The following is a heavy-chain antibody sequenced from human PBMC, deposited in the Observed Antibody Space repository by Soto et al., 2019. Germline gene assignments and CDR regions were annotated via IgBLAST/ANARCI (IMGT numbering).Heavy chain of an antibody. J-gene: IGHJ5*02. Sequence: VQLQESGPGLVKPSGTLSLTCTVSGGSISTTNWWSWVRQSPGKGLEWIGEILHIGSTNYNPSLKSPDTISIDKSKNQFALRLRSVTAADTAVYYCASGFDSDGLYNGGHPWGQGTLVSVSS. CDR1: GGSISTTNW. CDR3: ASGFDSDGLYNGGHP. V-gene: IGHV4-4*02. CDR2: ILHIGST. D-gene: IGHD3-22*01.